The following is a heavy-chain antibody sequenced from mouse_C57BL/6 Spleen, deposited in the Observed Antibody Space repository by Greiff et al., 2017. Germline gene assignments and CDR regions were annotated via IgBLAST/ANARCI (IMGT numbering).Heavy chain of an antibody. J-gene: IGHJ3*01. CDR3: TTDGNYFLWFAY. CDR1: GFNIKDYY. D-gene: IGHD2-1*01. CDR2: IDPEDGDT. V-gene: IGHV14-1*01. Sequence: VQLQQSGAELVRPGASVKLSCTASGFNIKDYYMHWVKQRPEQGLEWIGRIDPEDGDTEYAPKFQGKATMTADTSSHTAYLQLSSLTSEDTAVYYCTTDGNYFLWFAYWGQGTLVTVSA.